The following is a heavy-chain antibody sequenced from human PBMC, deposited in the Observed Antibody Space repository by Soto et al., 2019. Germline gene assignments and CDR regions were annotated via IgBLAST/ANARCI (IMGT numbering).Heavy chain of an antibody. CDR2: ISGSGDKT. CDR1: GFSFSNFA. CDR3: AKDYASTWNWYFGP. V-gene: IGHV3-23*01. D-gene: IGHD6-13*01. Sequence: TGGSLRLSCAASGFSFSNFAMSWVRQARGPGLEWVSSISGSGDKTYYLDSVKGRFTISRDNSKNTQYLHMNSLGAEATAVYFCAKDYASTWNWYFGPWGQGPMVSASS. J-gene: IGHJ5*02.